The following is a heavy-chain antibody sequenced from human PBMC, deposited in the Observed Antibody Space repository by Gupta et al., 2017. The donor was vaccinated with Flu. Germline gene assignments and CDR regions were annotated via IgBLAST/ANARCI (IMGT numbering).Heavy chain of an antibody. V-gene: IGHV4-39*01. CDR1: GGSISSSSYY. CDR2: IYYSGST. Sequence: QLQLQESGPGLVKPSETLSLTCTVSGGSISSSSYYWGWIRQPPGKGLEWIGSIYYSGSTYYNPSLKSRVTISVDTSKNQFSLKLSSVTAADTAVYYCARAQNILWWDDAFDIWGQGTMVTVSS. CDR3: ARAQNILWWDDAFDI. D-gene: IGHD2-21*01. J-gene: IGHJ3*02.